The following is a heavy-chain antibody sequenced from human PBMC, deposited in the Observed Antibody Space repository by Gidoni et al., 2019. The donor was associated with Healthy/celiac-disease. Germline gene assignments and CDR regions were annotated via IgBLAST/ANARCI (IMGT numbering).Heavy chain of an antibody. D-gene: IGHD5-18*01. V-gene: IGHV3-30*04. CDR2: ISYDGSNK. CDR3: AREGTAMVTPLYYYGMDV. Sequence: QVQLVESGGGVVQPGRSLRLSCAAPGFPFSSYAMHWVRQAPGKGLEWVAVISYDGSNKYYADSVKGRFTISRDNSKNTLYLQMNSLRAEDTAVYYCAREGTAMVTPLYYYGMDVWGQGTTVTVSS. CDR1: GFPFSSYA. J-gene: IGHJ6*02.